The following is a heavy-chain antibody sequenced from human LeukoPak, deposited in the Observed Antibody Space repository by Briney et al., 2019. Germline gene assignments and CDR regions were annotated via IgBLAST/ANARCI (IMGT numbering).Heavy chain of an antibody. D-gene: IGHD2-15*01. CDR3: ARDAPLGYCSGGSCYSFDP. CDR1: GGSISSYY. V-gene: IGHV4-59*12. J-gene: IGHJ5*02. Sequence: SETLSLTCTVSGGSISSYYWSWIRQPPGKGLEWIGYIYYSGSTNYNPSLKSRVTISVDKSKNQFSLKLSSVTAADTAVYYCARDAPLGYCSGGSCYSFDPWGLGTLVTVSS. CDR2: IYYSGST.